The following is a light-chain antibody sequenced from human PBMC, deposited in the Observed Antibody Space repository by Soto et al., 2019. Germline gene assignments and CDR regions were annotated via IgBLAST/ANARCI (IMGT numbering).Light chain of an antibody. J-gene: IGKJ1*01. CDR2: GAP. CDR3: QQYGSSPRT. Sequence: EIVLTQSPGTLSLSPGERATLSCRASQSVSSSYLAWYQQKPGQAPRHLIYGAPSRATDIPDRFSGSGSGTDFTLTISRLEPEDFAVYYCQQYGSSPRTFGQGTTVAIK. CDR1: QSVSSSY. V-gene: IGKV3-20*01.